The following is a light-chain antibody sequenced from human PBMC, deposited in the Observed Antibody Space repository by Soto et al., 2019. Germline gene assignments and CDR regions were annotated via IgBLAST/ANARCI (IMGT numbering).Light chain of an antibody. CDR2: WAS. V-gene: IGKV4-1*01. J-gene: IGKJ4*01. Sequence: DIVMTQSPDSLSVSLGERATITCQSTQSLLFLSNNKNSLGWYQQKPGQPPKLLIYWASTRQSGVPDRFSGSGSGTDFTLKISRVEAEDVGVYYCMQALQTPQLTFGGGTKVDIK. CDR3: MQALQTPQLT. CDR1: QSLLFLSNNKNS.